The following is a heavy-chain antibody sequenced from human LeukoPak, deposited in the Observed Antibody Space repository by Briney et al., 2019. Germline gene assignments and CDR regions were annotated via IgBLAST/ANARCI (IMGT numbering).Heavy chain of an antibody. CDR1: GYTFTGYY. CDR2: INPNSGGT. J-gene: IGHJ3*02. Sequence: ASVKVSCKASGYTFTGYYMHWVRQAPGQGLEWMGWINPNSGGTNYAQKFQGRVTMTTDTSTSTAYMELRSLRSDDTAVYYCASLKNYYDSSGYLVTDAFDIWGQGTMVTVSS. V-gene: IGHV1-2*02. D-gene: IGHD3-22*01. CDR3: ASLKNYYDSSGYLVTDAFDI.